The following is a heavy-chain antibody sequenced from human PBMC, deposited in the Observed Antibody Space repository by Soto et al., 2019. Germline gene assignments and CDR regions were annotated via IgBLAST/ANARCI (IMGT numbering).Heavy chain of an antibody. CDR3: TRVSRLRGDFDY. CDR1: GFTFSSYW. Sequence: PGGSLRLSCAASGFTFSSYWMSWVRQAPGKGLEWVATIKQDGSERYYVDSVKGRFTISRDNAKNSLYLQMNSLRAEDTAVYYCTRVSRLRGDFDYWGQGTLVTVSS. D-gene: IGHD4-17*01. V-gene: IGHV3-7*01. CDR2: IKQDGSER. J-gene: IGHJ4*02.